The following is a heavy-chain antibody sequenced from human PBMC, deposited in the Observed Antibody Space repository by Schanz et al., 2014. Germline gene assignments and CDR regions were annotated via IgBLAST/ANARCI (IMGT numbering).Heavy chain of an antibody. CDR1: GFTFGSYG. CDR3: AKDSTHIDIVLVPTAIDY. V-gene: IGHV3-30*18. CDR2: MSDDGSIK. J-gene: IGHJ4*02. Sequence: EQLLQSGGGLVQPGGSLRLSCAASGFTFGSYGMSWVRQGPGKGLEWVAAMSDDGSIKYYGDSVKGRFTISRDNSKNTLYLHMNTLRSEDTAVYYCAKDSTHIDIVLVPTAIDYWGQGTLVTVSS. D-gene: IGHD2-2*01.